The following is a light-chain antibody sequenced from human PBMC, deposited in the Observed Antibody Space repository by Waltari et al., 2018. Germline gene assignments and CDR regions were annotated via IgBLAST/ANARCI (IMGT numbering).Light chain of an antibody. CDR2: RND. Sequence: QSVLTQPPSASGTPGQRVTISCSGSSSHIGSNVVTWYQQVPGTTPKLLIDRNDQRPSGVPDRFSGSKSGTSASLAISGLRSEDEADYYCAAWDDKLGGRWEFGGGTKLTVL. V-gene: IGLV1-47*01. CDR1: SSHIGSNV. J-gene: IGLJ2*01. CDR3: AAWDDKLGGRWE.